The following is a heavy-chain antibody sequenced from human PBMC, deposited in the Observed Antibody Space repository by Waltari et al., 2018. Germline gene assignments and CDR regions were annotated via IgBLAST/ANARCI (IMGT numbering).Heavy chain of an antibody. J-gene: IGHJ4*02. CDR1: GFHFGDFA. V-gene: IGHV3-9*01. CDR2: ISWNGGTI. Sequence: EVQLVESGGGLVQPGGSLRFSCSASGFHFGDFAMHWVRLVAGRGLEWVSAISWNGGTIAYADSVKGRFTISRDNTKSSLHLQMHSLRTEDTAVYYCAKDMRLRGILITSVDFWGQGIPVTVSS. CDR3: AKDMRLRGILITSVDF. D-gene: IGHD3-10*01.